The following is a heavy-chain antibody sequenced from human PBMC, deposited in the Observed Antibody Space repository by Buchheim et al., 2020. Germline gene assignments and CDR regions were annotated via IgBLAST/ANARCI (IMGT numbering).Heavy chain of an antibody. J-gene: IGHJ4*02. CDR2: VSDDGTNK. CDR1: GFTFSNYA. Sequence: QVQLVESGGGVVQPGRSLRLSCAASGFTFSNYAMVWVRQAPGKGLEWVAVVSDDGTNKYYADSVKGRLTISRDNSKNTVSLQMSSLTAEDTAVYYCARDRWQLAVGLDSWGQGTL. D-gene: IGHD6-6*01. V-gene: IGHV3-30-3*01. CDR3: ARDRWQLAVGLDS.